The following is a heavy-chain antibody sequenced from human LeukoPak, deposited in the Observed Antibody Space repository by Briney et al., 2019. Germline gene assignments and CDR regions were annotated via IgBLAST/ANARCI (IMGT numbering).Heavy chain of an antibody. J-gene: IGHJ6*03. D-gene: IGHD3/OR15-3a*01. CDR2: IYYSGST. CDR3: ARGLDYMDV. CDR1: GGSISNYY. V-gene: IGHV4-59*05. Sequence: SETLSLTCTVSGGSISNYYWSWIRQPPGKGLEWIGSIYYSGSTYYNPSLKSRVTISVDTSKNQFSLKLSSVTAADTAVYYCARGLDYMDVWGKGITVSVSS.